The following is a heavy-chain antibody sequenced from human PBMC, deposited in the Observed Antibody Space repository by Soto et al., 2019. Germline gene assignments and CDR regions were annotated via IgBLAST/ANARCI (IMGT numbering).Heavy chain of an antibody. CDR1: GYTFTSYG. V-gene: IGHV1-18*01. CDR3: ARSVAGPLPYFDY. Sequence: QVQLVQSGAEVKKPGASVKVSCKASGYTFTSYGISWVRQAPGQGLEWMGWISAYNGNTKYAQKLQGRVTMTTDTSTSTGSMELRSLSSDDTAVDYCARSVAGPLPYFDYWGQGTLVTVSS. D-gene: IGHD6-19*01. J-gene: IGHJ4*02. CDR2: ISAYNGNT.